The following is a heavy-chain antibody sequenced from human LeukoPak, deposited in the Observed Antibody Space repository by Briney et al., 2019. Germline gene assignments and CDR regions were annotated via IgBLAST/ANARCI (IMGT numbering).Heavy chain of an antibody. J-gene: IGHJ3*02. CDR3: ARDSSSWYRAFDI. Sequence: PSETLSLTCTVSGGSISSGGYYWSWIRQHPGKGLEWIGYIYCSGSTYYNPSLKSRVTISVDTSKNQFSLKLSSVTAADTAVYYCARDSSSWYRAFDIWGQGTMVTVSS. D-gene: IGHD6-13*01. CDR1: GGSISSGGYY. CDR2: IYCSGST. V-gene: IGHV4-31*03.